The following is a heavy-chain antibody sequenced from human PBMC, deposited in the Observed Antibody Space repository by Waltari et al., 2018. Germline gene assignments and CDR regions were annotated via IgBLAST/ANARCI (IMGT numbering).Heavy chain of an antibody. D-gene: IGHD3-22*01. CDR3: ARRYDSSGYYPGEAFDI. J-gene: IGHJ3*02. CDR2: IIPIFGTA. V-gene: IGHV1-69*08. Sequence: QVQLVQSGAEVKKPGSSVKVSCKASGGTFSSYAISWVRQAPGQGLEWMGRIIPIFGTANYAQKFQGRVTITADKSTRTAYMELSSLRSEDTAVYYCARRYDSSGYYPGEAFDIWGQGTMVTVSS. CDR1: GGTFSSYA.